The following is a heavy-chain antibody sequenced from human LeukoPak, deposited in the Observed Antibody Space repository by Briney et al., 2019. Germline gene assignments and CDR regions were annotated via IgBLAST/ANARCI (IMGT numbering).Heavy chain of an antibody. D-gene: IGHD1-26*01. CDR1: GYTFTSYA. CDR3: ARDSGSGSNDY. J-gene: IGHJ4*02. V-gene: IGHV1-3*01. Sequence: ASVKVSGKASGYTFTSYAIHWVRQAPGQRLEWMGWISAGNGNAKYSQNFQGRVTFISNTSATTAFMELSSLRSEDAAVYYCARDSGSGSNDYWGQGTLVTVSS. CDR2: ISAGNGNA.